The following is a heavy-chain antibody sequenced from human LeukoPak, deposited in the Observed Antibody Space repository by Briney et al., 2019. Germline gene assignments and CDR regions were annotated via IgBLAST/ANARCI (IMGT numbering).Heavy chain of an antibody. V-gene: IGHV1-2*02. Sequence: GASVKVSCKASGYTFTSYDINWVRQATGQGLEWMGWINPNSGGTNYAQKFQGRVTMTRDTSISTAYMELSRLRSDDTAVYYCARDQDSGSYSDYYYMDVWGKGTTVTISS. CDR3: ARDQDSGSYSDYYYMDV. CDR2: INPNSGGT. J-gene: IGHJ6*03. CDR1: GYTFTSYD. D-gene: IGHD1-26*01.